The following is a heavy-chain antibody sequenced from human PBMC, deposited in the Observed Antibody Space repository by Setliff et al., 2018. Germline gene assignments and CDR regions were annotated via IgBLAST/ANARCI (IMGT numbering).Heavy chain of an antibody. J-gene: IGHJ6*03. D-gene: IGHD2-15*01. V-gene: IGHV1-58*01. Sequence: GASVKVSCKASGFTFSNSAVQWVRQARGQRLEWIGSIVVGSANTNYAQNFHERVNITRYMSTGTAYMELTSLRSEDTAIYYCGAGLHGHSSDAWWIHLPTFHSYSDFWGKGTTVTVSS. CDR2: IVVGSANT. CDR3: GAGLHGHSSDAWWIHLPTFHSYSDF. CDR1: GFTFSNSA.